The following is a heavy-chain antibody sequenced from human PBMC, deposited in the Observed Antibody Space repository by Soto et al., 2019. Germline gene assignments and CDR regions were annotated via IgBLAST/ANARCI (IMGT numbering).Heavy chain of an antibody. V-gene: IGHV6-1*01. D-gene: IGHD2-15*01. J-gene: IGHJ5*02. CDR1: GDSVSSNSSA. CDR2: TYYRSKWYN. CDR3: ARDPTYCTGGSCFSGGWFDP. Sequence: SQTFSPTCAISGDSVSSNSSAWNWIRQSTSRGLEWLGRTYYRSKWYNDYTVSVKSRITINPDTSKNQFSLQLDSVTPEDSAVYYCARDPTYCTGGSCFSGGWFDPWGQGTLVTVSS.